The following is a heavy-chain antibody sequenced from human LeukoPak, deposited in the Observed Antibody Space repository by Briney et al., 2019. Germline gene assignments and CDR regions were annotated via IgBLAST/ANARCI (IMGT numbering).Heavy chain of an antibody. Sequence: SDTLSLTCTASGGSISSYYWSWLRHPAGEGLEWLGRIYTSGSTNYNPSLKSRVTMSVATSKNQFSLKLSSVTAADTAVYYCARVGGQSIAVEYFQHWGRGTLVTVSS. CDR1: GGSISSYY. J-gene: IGHJ1*01. CDR2: IYTSGST. V-gene: IGHV4-4*07. D-gene: IGHD6-19*01. CDR3: ARVGGQSIAVEYFQH.